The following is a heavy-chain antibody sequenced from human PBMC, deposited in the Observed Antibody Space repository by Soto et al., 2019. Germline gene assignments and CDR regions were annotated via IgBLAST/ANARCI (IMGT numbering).Heavy chain of an antibody. CDR1: GGSISTSDYY. V-gene: IGHV4-39*01. Sequence: QLQLQESGPGLVKPSETLSLTCTVSGGSISTSDYYWGWIRQPPGKGLEWLGNINYSGTSYHYPSLASQVAISVETSKNQFSLKLSSVTAADTAIYYGVDMRGQWLPRNWGQGTLVTVSS. CDR3: VDMRGQWLPRN. CDR2: INYSGTS. J-gene: IGHJ4*02. D-gene: IGHD6-19*01.